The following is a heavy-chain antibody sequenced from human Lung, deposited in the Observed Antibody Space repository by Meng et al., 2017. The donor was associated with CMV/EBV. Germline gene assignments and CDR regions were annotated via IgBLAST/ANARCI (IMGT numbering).Heavy chain of an antibody. D-gene: IGHD5-18*01. V-gene: IGHV1-46*01. CDR1: GYTFTSHY. CDR3: ATSRGYSYGPLGH. Sequence: ASXXVSCKASGYTFTSHYMHWVRQAPGQGLEWMGIMNPSGGSTSYAQKFQGRVTMTSDTATSTAYMELSSLRSEDTAVYYCATSRGYSYGPLGHWGQGPLVTVSS. J-gene: IGHJ4*02. CDR2: MNPSGGST.